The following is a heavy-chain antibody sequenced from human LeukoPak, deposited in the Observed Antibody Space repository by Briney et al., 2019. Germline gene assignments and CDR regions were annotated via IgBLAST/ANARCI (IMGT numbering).Heavy chain of an antibody. D-gene: IGHD2-2*01. J-gene: IGHJ5*02. CDR2: ISYDGSNK. CDR1: GFTFSSYG. CDR3: AKGVVPAAKGGWFDP. Sequence: PGGSLRLSCAASGFTFSSYGMHWVRQAPGKGLEWVAVISYDGSNKYYADSVKGRFTISRDNSKNTLYLQMNSLRAEDTAVYYCAKGVVPAAKGGWFDPWGQGTLDTVSS. V-gene: IGHV3-30*18.